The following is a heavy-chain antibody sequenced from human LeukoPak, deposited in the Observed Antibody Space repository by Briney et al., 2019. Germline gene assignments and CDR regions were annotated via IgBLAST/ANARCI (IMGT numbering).Heavy chain of an antibody. Sequence: GGSLRLSCAASGFTFSSYSMNWVRQAPGKGLEWVSSISSSSSYIYHADSVKGRFTISRDNAKNSLYLQMNSLRSDDTAVYYCARDLLGTTHAFDIWGQGTMVTVSS. J-gene: IGHJ3*02. D-gene: IGHD1-7*01. CDR2: ISSSSSYI. CDR1: GFTFSSYS. CDR3: ARDLLGTTHAFDI. V-gene: IGHV3-21*04.